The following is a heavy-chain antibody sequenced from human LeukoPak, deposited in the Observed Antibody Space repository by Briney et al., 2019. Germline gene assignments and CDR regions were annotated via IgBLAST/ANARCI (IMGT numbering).Heavy chain of an antibody. V-gene: IGHV3-30-3*01. CDR1: GFTFSSYV. CDR3: ARGGSDWYNGDY. CDR2: ISNDGSSK. Sequence: GRSLRLSCAASGFTFSSYVMHWVHQAPGKGLEGVALISNDGSSKYYADSVKGRFTISRDNSKNTLYLQMSSLRTEDTAVYYCARGGSDWYNGDYWGQGTLVTVSS. D-gene: IGHD6-19*01. J-gene: IGHJ4*02.